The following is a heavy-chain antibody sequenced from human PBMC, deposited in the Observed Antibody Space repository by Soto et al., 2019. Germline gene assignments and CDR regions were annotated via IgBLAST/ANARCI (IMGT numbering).Heavy chain of an antibody. CDR3: VRPNFGALTHFDF. V-gene: IGHV5-51*01. Sequence: LKISCKAIGYTFTNYWIGWVRQTPGKGLEWMGIIFPGDSDTRYNPSFEGQVTVSADESISTAYLQWNTLKASDTAMYYCVRPNFGALTHFDFWGQGTLVTVSS. CDR2: IFPGDSDT. J-gene: IGHJ4*02. D-gene: IGHD3-16*01. CDR1: GYTFTNYW.